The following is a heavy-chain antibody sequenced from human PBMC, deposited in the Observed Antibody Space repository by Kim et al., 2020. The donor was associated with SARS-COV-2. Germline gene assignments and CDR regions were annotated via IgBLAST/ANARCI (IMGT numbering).Heavy chain of an antibody. Sequence: SETLSLTCTVSGGSISSSSYYWGWIRQPPGKGLEWIGIMYYSGSTYYNPSLKSRVTISVDTSKNQFSLKMSSVTAADTAVYYCSMGDASGYYDYWGQGTLFTVSS. CDR1: GGSISSSSYY. CDR2: MYYSGST. J-gene: IGHJ4*02. CDR3: SMGDASGYYDY. V-gene: IGHV4-39*01. D-gene: IGHD3-22*01.